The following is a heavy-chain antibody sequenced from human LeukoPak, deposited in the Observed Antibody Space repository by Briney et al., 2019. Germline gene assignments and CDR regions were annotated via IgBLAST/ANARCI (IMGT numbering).Heavy chain of an antibody. CDR3: AKKSSLIGYWNWYDP. CDR2: ISSSGTTI. CDR1: GFTFSNYY. V-gene: IGHV3-11*01. J-gene: IGHJ5*02. Sequence: TGGSLRLSCAASGFTFSNYYMSWIRQAPGKGLEWVSYISSSGTTIYYADSVKGRFTISRDNAKNSLYLQMNSLRAEDTAIYYCAKKSSLIGYWNWYDPWGQGTLVTVSS. D-gene: IGHD3-9*01.